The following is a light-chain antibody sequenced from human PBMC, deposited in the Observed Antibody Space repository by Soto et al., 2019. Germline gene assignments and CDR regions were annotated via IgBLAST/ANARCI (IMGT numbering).Light chain of an antibody. CDR2: EVS. V-gene: IGLV2-14*01. CDR1: SSDVGGYNY. J-gene: IGLJ1*01. CDR3: SSYTSIITPYV. Sequence: QSVLTQPASVSGSPGQSITISCTGTSSDVGGYNYVSWYQQHPGKAPKLMIYEVSNRPSGVSNRFSGSKSGNTASLTISGLQAEDEADYYCSSYTSIITPYVFGSGTKV.